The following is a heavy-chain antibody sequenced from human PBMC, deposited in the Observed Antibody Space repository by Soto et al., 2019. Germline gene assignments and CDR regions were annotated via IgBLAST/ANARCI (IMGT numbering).Heavy chain of an antibody. J-gene: IGHJ6*02. D-gene: IGHD2-8*01. CDR1: GYSFTSYG. V-gene: IGHV1-18*04. CDR2: ISVYTGNT. Sequence: ASVKVSCKSSGYSFTSYGVSWVRQAPGQGREWLGWISVYTGNTKQAQKFQDRVTLTTEASTNTAYMELRNLRSDDTAVYYCARDRCTTGRCYTQHFDVWSQGXTVTV. CDR3: ARDRCTTGRCYTQHFDV.